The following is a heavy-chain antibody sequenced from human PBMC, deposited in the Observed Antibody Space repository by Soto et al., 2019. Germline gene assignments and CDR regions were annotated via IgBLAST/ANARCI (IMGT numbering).Heavy chain of an antibody. J-gene: IGHJ4*02. D-gene: IGHD2-8*02. Sequence: GGSLRLSCAASKFTFRNYAMIWVRQAPGRGLEWVAAISGGGGSTYYADSVKGRFTISRDNSENSLSLQMNSLWAEDTAVYFCAKASSLSLFCTGPYIDSWGQGTLVTVSS. CDR3: AKASSLSLFCTGPYIDS. V-gene: IGHV3-23*01. CDR1: KFTFRNYA. CDR2: ISGGGGST.